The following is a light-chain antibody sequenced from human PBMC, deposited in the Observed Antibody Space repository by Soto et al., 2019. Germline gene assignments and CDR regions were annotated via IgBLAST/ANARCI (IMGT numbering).Light chain of an antibody. CDR3: QQYNDWPPT. Sequence: EVVMTQSPATLSVSPGERVTLSCRASQSISSNLARYQLKAGQTPRLLVYGASTRATGFPGKFSGSGSGTEFTLTMSDLQSEGFAVYLCQQYNDWPPTFGQATKMEIK. CDR2: GAS. CDR1: QSISSN. V-gene: IGKV3-15*01. J-gene: IGKJ1*01.